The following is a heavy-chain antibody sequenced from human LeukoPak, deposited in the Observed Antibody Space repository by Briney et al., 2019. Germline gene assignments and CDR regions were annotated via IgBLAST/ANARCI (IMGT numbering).Heavy chain of an antibody. J-gene: IGHJ4*02. CDR2: INWNGGST. Sequence: GGSLRLSRAASGFTFEDYGMSWVRQAPGKGLEWVSGINWNGGSTGYADSVKGRFTISRDNAKNSLYLQMNSLRAEDTALYYCARAKGLSRTPYFDYWGQGTLVTVSS. V-gene: IGHV3-20*04. CDR3: ARAKGLSRTPYFDY. D-gene: IGHD4-23*01. CDR1: GFTFEDYG.